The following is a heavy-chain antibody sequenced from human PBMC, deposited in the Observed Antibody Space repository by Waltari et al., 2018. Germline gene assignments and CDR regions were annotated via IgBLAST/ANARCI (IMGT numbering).Heavy chain of an antibody. CDR2: IDHNEDT. Sequence: QVHLQQWGAGPFKPSETLSLTCAVSGGSFRGVYWSWIRQPPGKGLEWIGQIDHNEDTTYNPSLKDRVTISLDTSKRKFSLTLTSVTAADTAVYYCASTPLFYYDTSGYYFWGQGAPVTVSS. CDR3: ASTPLFYYDTSGYYF. CDR1: GGSFRGVY. D-gene: IGHD3-22*01. J-gene: IGHJ4*02. V-gene: IGHV4-34*01.